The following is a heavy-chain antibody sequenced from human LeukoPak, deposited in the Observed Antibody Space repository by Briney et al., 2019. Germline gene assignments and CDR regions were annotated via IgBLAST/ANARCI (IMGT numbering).Heavy chain of an antibody. D-gene: IGHD3-3*01. CDR3: AKERDYDFWSGYLNSFDY. V-gene: IGHV3-23*01. CDR2: ISGSGGST. J-gene: IGHJ4*02. CDR1: GFTFSSYA. Sequence: PGGSLRLSCAASGFTFSSYAMSWVRQAPGKGLESVSAISGSGGSTYYADSVKGRFTIPRDNSKNTLYLQMNSLRAEDTAVYYCAKERDYDFWSGYLNSFDYWGQGTLVTVSS.